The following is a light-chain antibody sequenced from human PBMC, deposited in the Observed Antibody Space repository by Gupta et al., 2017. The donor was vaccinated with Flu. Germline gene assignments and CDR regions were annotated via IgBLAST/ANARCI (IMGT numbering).Light chain of an antibody. CDR3: QQRSNWPVT. Sequence: PGDRATLSCRASQSVGRYLAWYQQKPGQAPRLVIYDASSTASGFPARFSGSGSGTDFTLTISSLEPEDFAIYYCQQRSNWPVTFGQGTRLDI. V-gene: IGKV3-11*01. CDR2: DAS. CDR1: QSVGRY. J-gene: IGKJ5*01.